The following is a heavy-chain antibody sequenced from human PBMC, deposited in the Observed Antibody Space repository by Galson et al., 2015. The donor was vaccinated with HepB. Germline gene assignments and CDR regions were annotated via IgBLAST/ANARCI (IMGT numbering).Heavy chain of an antibody. V-gene: IGHV1-69*06. CDR1: GGSFDSNT. D-gene: IGHD3-10*01. CDR2: IMPIFDTT. Sequence: SVKVSCKASGGSFDSNTITWVRQAPGQGLEWMGAIMPIFDTTDYAQKFQGRVTITADTSTSIAYMELRSLRSEDTATYYCATGGDYYYGSGKYYNVVRGWLDPWGQGTLVTVSS. CDR3: ATGGDYYYGSGKYYNVVRGWLDP. J-gene: IGHJ5*02.